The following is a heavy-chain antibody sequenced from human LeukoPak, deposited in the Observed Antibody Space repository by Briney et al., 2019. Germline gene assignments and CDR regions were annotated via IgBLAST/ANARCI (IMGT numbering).Heavy chain of an antibody. D-gene: IGHD6-13*01. V-gene: IGHV1-18*01. CDR1: GYTFTSYG. CDR3: ARDLRKAAAAGTVDY. Sequence: ASVKVSCKASGYTFTSYGISWVRQAPGQGLEWMGWISAYNGNTNYAQKLRGRVTMTTDTSTSTAYMELRSLRSDDTAVYYCARDLRKAAAAGTVDYWGQGTLVTVSS. CDR2: ISAYNGNT. J-gene: IGHJ4*02.